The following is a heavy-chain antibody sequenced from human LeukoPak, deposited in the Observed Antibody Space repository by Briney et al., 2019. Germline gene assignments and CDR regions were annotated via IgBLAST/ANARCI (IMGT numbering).Heavy chain of an antibody. J-gene: IGHJ4*02. CDR3: ARLSHDFTGYWPDYFDS. D-gene: IGHD3-9*01. V-gene: IGHV4-38-2*02. CDR1: GYSISSGYY. CDR2: IYHSGST. Sequence: PSETLSLTCTVSGYSISSGYYWGWIRQPPGKGLEWIGSIYHSGSTYYNPSLKSRVTISVDTSKNQFFLRLTSVTAADTAVYYCARLSHDFTGYWPDYFDSWGQGIPVSVSP.